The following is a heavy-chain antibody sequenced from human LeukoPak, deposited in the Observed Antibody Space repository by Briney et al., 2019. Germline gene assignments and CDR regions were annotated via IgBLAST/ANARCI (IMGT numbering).Heavy chain of an antibody. CDR3: AKESDAFDL. J-gene: IGHJ3*01. CDR2: ISGDGGGT. CDR1: GFISDHYA. V-gene: IGHV3-43*02. Sequence: GGSLRLSCAASGFISDHYAMHWVRHAPGKGLEWVSLISGDGGGTYYTDSVKGRFTIFRDNSKNSLYLQMNSLRTEDTALYYCAKESDAFDLWGQGTMVTVSS.